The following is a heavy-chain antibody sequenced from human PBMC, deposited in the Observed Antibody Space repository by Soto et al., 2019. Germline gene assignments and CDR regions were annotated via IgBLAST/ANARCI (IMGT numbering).Heavy chain of an antibody. CDR2: ISTNGDST. CDR3: AREGMSRPRWVFDY. CDR1: GFTLGSYP. D-gene: IGHD6-13*01. V-gene: IGHV3-64*01. Sequence: EVQLVESGGGLVQPGGSLRLSCAASGFTLGSYPMHWVRQAPGKGLEYVSAISTNGDSTFYANSVKGRFTISRDNSKNTLHLQMGSLRAEDMGVYYCAREGMSRPRWVFDYWGQGTLVTASS. J-gene: IGHJ4*02.